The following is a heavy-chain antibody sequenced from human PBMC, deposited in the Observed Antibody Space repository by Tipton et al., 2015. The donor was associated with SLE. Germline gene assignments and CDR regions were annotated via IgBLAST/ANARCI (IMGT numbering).Heavy chain of an antibody. CDR1: GYTFTGYY. CDR3: ASDPRVGIAAAEAFDI. CDR2: INPNSGGT. D-gene: IGHD6-13*01. V-gene: IGHV1-2*06. J-gene: IGHJ3*02. Sequence: QPVQSGAEVKKPGASVKVSCKASGYTFTGYYMHWVRQAPGQGLEWMGRINPNSGGTNYAQKFQGRVTMTRDTSISTAYMELSRLRSDDTAVYRCASDPRVGIAAAEAFDIWGQETMVHVSS.